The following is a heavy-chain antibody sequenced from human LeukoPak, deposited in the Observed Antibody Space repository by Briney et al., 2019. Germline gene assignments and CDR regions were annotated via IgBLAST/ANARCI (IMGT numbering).Heavy chain of an antibody. V-gene: IGHV3-23*01. CDR2: ISGSGGST. CDR3: ASTSCYFCSSYYYYMDV. Sequence: GGSLRLSCAASGFTFSSYGMSWVRQAPGKGLEWVSAISGSGGSTYYADSVKGRFTISRDNSKNTLYLQMNSLRAEDTAVYYCASTSCYFCSSYYYYMDVWGKGTTVTISS. J-gene: IGHJ6*03. D-gene: IGHD2-2*01. CDR1: GFTFSSYG.